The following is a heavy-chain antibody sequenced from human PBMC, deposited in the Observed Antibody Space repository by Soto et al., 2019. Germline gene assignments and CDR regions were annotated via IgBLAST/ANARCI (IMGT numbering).Heavy chain of an antibody. CDR1: GGSISSGGYS. CDR2: IYHSGST. J-gene: IGHJ6*02. CDR3: ARVKRSGSYYYYGMDV. D-gene: IGHD1-26*01. Sequence: SETLSLTCAVSGGSISSGGYSWSWIRQPPGKGLEWIGYIYHSGSTYYNPSLKSRVTISVDTSKNQFSLKLSSVTAADTAVYYCARVKRSGSYYYYGMDVWGQGTTVTVSS. V-gene: IGHV4-30-2*01.